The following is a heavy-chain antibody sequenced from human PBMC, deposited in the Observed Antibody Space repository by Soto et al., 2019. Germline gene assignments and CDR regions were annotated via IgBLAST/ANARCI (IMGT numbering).Heavy chain of an antibody. CDR1: GYTLNELS. Sequence: ASVKVSCKVSGYTLNELSMHWVRQAPGKGLEWMGGFDPEDGETIYAQKFQGRVTMTEDTSTDTTYMELSSLRSEDTAVYYCATLWGDIVVVPAAVHAEPPRLTFDPWGQGTLVTVSS. D-gene: IGHD2-2*01. V-gene: IGHV1-24*01. J-gene: IGHJ5*02. CDR3: ATLWGDIVVVPAAVHAEPPRLTFDP. CDR2: FDPEDGET.